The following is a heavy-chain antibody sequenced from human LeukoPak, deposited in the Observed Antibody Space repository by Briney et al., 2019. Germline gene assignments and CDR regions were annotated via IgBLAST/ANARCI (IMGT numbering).Heavy chain of an antibody. D-gene: IGHD6-6*01. Sequence: PSETLSLTCTVSGGSISSSSYYWGWIRQPPGKGLEWIGEINHSGSTNYNSSLKSRATISVDTSKNQFSLILSSVTAADTAVYYCARAGFALAPHRGTPFDYWGQGTLVTVSS. CDR2: INHSGST. V-gene: IGHV4-39*07. J-gene: IGHJ4*02. CDR3: ARAGFALAPHRGTPFDY. CDR1: GGSISSSSYY.